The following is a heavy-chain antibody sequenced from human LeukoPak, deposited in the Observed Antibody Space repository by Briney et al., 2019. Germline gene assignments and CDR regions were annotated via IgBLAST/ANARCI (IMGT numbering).Heavy chain of an antibody. D-gene: IGHD3-9*01. Sequence: GGSLRLSCAASGFTFSDHYMAWIRQAPGKGLEWVSYITSSSGYTNYADSVKGRFTISRDNAKNSLYLQMNSLRAEDTAEYYCARASYDILTGYFDYWGQGTLVTVSS. J-gene: IGHJ4*02. CDR2: ITSSSGYT. CDR3: ARASYDILTGYFDY. V-gene: IGHV3-11*05. CDR1: GFTFSDHY.